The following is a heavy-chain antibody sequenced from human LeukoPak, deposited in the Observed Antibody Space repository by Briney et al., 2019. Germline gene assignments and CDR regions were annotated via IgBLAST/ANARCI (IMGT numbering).Heavy chain of an antibody. J-gene: IGHJ3*02. Sequence: SVKVSCKASRGTFSSYAISWVRQAPGQGLEWMGRIIPILGIANYAQKFQGRVTITADKSTSTAYMELSSLRSEDTAVYYCAGDIVVVPAAMGDVFDIWGQGTMVTVSS. CDR1: RGTFSSYA. CDR3: AGDIVVVPAAMGDVFDI. CDR2: IIPILGIA. D-gene: IGHD2-2*01. V-gene: IGHV1-69*04.